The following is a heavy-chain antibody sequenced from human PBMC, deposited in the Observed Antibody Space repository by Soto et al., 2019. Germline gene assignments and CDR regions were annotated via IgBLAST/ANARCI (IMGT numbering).Heavy chain of an antibody. CDR2: IIPILGIA. V-gene: IGHV1-69*02. D-gene: IGHD2-2*01. CDR1: GGTFSSYT. CDR3: ARYCCSSTSCLADAFDI. J-gene: IGHJ3*02. Sequence: QVQLVQSGAEVKKPGSSVKVSCKASGGTFSSYTISWVRQAPGQGLEWMGRIIPILGIANYAQKFQGRVTITADKSTSTAYMELSSLRSEDTAVYYCARYCCSSTSCLADAFDIWGQGTMVTVSS.